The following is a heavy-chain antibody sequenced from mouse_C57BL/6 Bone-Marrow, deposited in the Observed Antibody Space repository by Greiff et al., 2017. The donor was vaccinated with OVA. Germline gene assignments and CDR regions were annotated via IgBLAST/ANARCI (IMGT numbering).Heavy chain of an antibody. D-gene: IGHD2-4*01. CDR1: GYTFTSYG. CDR2: IYPRSGNT. CDR3: GRAGDYDWYFDV. V-gene: IGHV1-81*01. Sequence: LVESGAELARPGASVKLSCKASGYTFTSYGISWVKQRTGQSLEWIGEIYPRSGNTYYNATFKGKVTLTADKSSNTAYLQLRSLTDEDAAVYCCGRAGDYDWYFDVWGTGTTVTVSA. J-gene: IGHJ1*03.